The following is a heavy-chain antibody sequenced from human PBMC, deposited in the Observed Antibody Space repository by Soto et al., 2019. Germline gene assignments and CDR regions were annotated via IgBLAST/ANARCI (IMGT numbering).Heavy chain of an antibody. CDR3: ARGLGYGGPGWFDP. D-gene: IGHD4-17*01. CDR2: INHSGSA. Sequence: PSETLSLTCAVYGGSFSGYYWSWIRQPPGKGLEWIGEINHSGSANYNPSLKSRVTISVDTSKNQFSLKLSSVTAADTAVYYCARGLGYGGPGWFDPWGQGTLVTVSS. CDR1: GGSFSGYY. V-gene: IGHV4-34*01. J-gene: IGHJ5*02.